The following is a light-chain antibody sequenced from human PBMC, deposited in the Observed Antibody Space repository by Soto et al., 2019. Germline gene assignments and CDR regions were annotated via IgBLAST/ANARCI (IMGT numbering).Light chain of an antibody. CDR3: SSYTSIITVV. J-gene: IGLJ3*02. CDR2: DVS. Sequence: QSALTQPASVSGSPGQSITISCTGTYSDVGGYNFVSWYQQHPGKAPKVMIYDVSDRPSGVSDRFSGSKSGNTASLTISGLQPEDEAYYYCSSYTSIITVVFGGGTKLTVL. CDR1: YSDVGGYNF. V-gene: IGLV2-14*01.